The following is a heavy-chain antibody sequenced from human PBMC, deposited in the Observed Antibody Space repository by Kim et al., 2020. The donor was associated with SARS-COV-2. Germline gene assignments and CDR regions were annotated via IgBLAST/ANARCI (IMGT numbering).Heavy chain of an antibody. Sequence: GGSLRLSCAASGFTFSSYGMHWVRQAPGKGLEWVAVISYDGSNKYYADSVKGRFTISRDNSKNTLYLQMNSLRAEDTAVYYCAKDTALGITMIVVVINGMDVWGQGTTVTVSS. J-gene: IGHJ6*02. CDR2: ISYDGSNK. CDR3: AKDTALGITMIVVVINGMDV. CDR1: GFTFSSYG. V-gene: IGHV3-30*18. D-gene: IGHD3-22*01.